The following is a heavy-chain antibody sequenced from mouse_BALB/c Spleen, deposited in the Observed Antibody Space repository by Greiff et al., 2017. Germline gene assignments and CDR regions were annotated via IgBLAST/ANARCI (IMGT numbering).Heavy chain of an antibody. Sequence: LVESGAELVKPGASVKLSCTASGFNIKDTYMHWVKQRPEQGLEWIGRIDPANGNTKYDPKFQGKATITADTSSNTTYLQLSSLTSEDTAVYYCARDSNWAMDYWGQGTSVTVSA. CDR3: ARDSNWAMDY. D-gene: IGHD2-5*01. V-gene: IGHV14-3*02. J-gene: IGHJ4*01. CDR1: GFNIKDTY. CDR2: IDPANGNT.